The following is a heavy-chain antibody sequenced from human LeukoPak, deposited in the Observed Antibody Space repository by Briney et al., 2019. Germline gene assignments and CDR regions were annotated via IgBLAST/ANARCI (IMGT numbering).Heavy chain of an antibody. CDR1: GGPISGFV. J-gene: IGHJ5*02. CDR2: IYDTGTT. V-gene: IGHV4-59*12. CDR3: ARGRGYCSSTSCYAVWFDP. D-gene: IGHD2-2*01. Sequence: PSETLSLTCTVSGGPISGFVWSWIRQPPGEGLDYIGFIYDTGTTNYNPLLKSRVTLSVDTSKNQFSLKLNSVTAADTAVYYCARGRGYCSSTSCYAVWFDPWGQGTLVTVSS.